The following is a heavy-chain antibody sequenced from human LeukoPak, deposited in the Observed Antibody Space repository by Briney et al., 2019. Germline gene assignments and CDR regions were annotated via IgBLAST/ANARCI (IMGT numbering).Heavy chain of an antibody. CDR3: ARDSGSYPYNWFDP. CDR1: GGSLISYY. J-gene: IGHJ5*02. CDR2: IYYSGST. Sequence: SETLSLTCTVSGGSLISYYWSWIRQPPGEGLEWIGYIYYSGSTNYNPSLKSRVTISVDTSKNQLSLKLRSVTAADTAVYYCARDSGSYPYNWFDPWGQGTLVTVSS. D-gene: IGHD1-26*01. V-gene: IGHV4-59*01.